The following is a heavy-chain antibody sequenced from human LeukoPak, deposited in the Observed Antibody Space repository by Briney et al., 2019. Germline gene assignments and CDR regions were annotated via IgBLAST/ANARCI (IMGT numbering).Heavy chain of an antibody. J-gene: IGHJ3*02. CDR1: GYTFTSYA. CDR2: INTNTGNP. V-gene: IGHV7-4-1*02. CDR3: ASRTYYDFWSGNTGGAFDI. D-gene: IGHD3-3*01. Sequence: ASVKVSCKASGYTFTSYAMNWVRQAPGQGLEWMGWINTNTGNPTYAQGFTGRFVFSLDTSVSTAYLQISSLKAEDTAVYYCASRTYYDFWSGNTGGAFDIWGQGTMVTVSS.